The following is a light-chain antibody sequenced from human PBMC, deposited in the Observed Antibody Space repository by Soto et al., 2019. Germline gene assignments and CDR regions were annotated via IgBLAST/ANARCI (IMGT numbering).Light chain of an antibody. Sequence: ETVMTQSPATLSVSPGERATLSCRASQTVTSNLAWYQQKPGQAPRLLIYGASTRATGIPARFSGSGSGTDFTLTISSLQSEDFAVYYCQQYNNWYTFGQGTKLEIK. J-gene: IGKJ2*01. CDR1: QTVTSN. CDR2: GAS. CDR3: QQYNNWYT. V-gene: IGKV3-15*01.